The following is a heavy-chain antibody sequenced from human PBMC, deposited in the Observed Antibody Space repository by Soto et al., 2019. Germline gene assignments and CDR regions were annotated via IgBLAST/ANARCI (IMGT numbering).Heavy chain of an antibody. CDR3: ARIYDFWSGYYSLVY. CDR1: GHTFTSYY. V-gene: IGHV1-18*01. CDR2: INPSNGNT. J-gene: IGHJ4*02. Sequence: ASVKVSCKASGHTFTSYYMHWVRQAPGQGLEWMGRINPSNGNTNYAQKLQGRVTMTTDTSTSTAYMELRSLRSDDTAVYYCARIYDFWSGYYSLVYWGQGTLVTVSS. D-gene: IGHD3-3*01.